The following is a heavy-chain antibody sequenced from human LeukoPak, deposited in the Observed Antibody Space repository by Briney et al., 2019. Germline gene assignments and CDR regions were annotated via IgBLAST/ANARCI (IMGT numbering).Heavy chain of an antibody. J-gene: IGHJ4*02. CDR3: ATYYYDSSGYYYFDY. D-gene: IGHD3-22*01. V-gene: IGHV4-59*01. CDR1: GGSISSYY. Sequence: PSETLSLTCTVSGGSISSYYWSWIRQPPGKGLGWIGYIYYSGSTNYNPSLKSRVTISVDTSENQFSLKLRSVTAADTAVYYCATYYYDSSGYYYFDYWGQGTLVTVSS. CDR2: IYYSGST.